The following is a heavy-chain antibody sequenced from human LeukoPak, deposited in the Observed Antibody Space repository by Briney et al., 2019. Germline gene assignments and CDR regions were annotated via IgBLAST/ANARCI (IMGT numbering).Heavy chain of an antibody. Sequence: GGSLRLSCVGSGFTFSSYEMNWVRQAPGKGLEWLSYIGSSDSTTHYADSVKGRFTISRDNSKNTLYLQMNSLRAEDTAVYYCARDLGCSSSWYGGLHFDYWGQGTLVTVSS. CDR2: IGSSDSTT. CDR3: ARDLGCSSSWYGGLHFDY. J-gene: IGHJ4*02. D-gene: IGHD6-13*01. CDR1: GFTFSSYE. V-gene: IGHV3-48*03.